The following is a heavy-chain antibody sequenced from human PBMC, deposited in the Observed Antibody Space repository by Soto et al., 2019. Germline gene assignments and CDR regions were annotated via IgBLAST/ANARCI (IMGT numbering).Heavy chain of an antibody. CDR2: MNPNSANT. Sequence: ASVKVSCKAPGYTFTNYDISWVRQATGQGLEWMGWMNPNSANTGYAQKFQGRVSMTRDTSTNTAYMELSSLRSEDTAIYYCARMATSGTLNWFDPWGQGTLVTVSS. J-gene: IGHJ5*02. CDR3: ARMATSGTLNWFDP. D-gene: IGHD1-26*01. V-gene: IGHV1-8*01. CDR1: GYTFTNYD.